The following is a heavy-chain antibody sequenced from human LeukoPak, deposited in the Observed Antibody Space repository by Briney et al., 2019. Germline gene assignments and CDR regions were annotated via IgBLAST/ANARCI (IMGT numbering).Heavy chain of an antibody. Sequence: SGGSLRLSCAASGFPFSRYGMSWVRQAPGKGLEWVSAISGCGGSTHYAVSVKRRYHISRDSPKNTLYLQMNSLRAEDTAVYYCAREESSSSGYYFDYWGQGALVTVSS. CDR3: AREESSSSGYYFDY. D-gene: IGHD6-6*01. CDR2: ISGCGGST. CDR1: GFPFSRYG. J-gene: IGHJ4*02. V-gene: IGHV3-23*01.